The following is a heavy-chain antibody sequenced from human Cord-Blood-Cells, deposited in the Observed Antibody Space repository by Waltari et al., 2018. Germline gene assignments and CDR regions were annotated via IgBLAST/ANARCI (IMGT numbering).Heavy chain of an antibody. CDR1: GGSFSVYY. CDR2: IHQSGST. D-gene: IGHD2-21*02. Sequence: QLQLQQWGAGLLKPSETLSLTCAASGGSFSVYYWSWIRQPPGKGLEWIGEIHQSGSTNYNPSLKSRVTISVDTSKNQFSLKLSSVTAADTAVYYCARVSLVTAGDYWGQGTLVTVSS. J-gene: IGHJ4*02. CDR3: ARVSLVTAGDY. V-gene: IGHV4-34*01.